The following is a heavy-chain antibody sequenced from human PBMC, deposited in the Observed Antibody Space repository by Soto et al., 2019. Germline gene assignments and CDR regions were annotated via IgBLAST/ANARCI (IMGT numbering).Heavy chain of an antibody. J-gene: IGHJ2*01. Sequence: QVQLVESGGGVVQPGRSLRLSCAASGFTFSSYGMHWVRQAPGKGLEWVAVISYDGSNKYYADSVKGRFTISRDNSKNTLYLQMNSLRAEDTAVYYCAKGPLMAVAGTPWYFDLWGRGTLVTVSS. D-gene: IGHD6-19*01. CDR3: AKGPLMAVAGTPWYFDL. CDR2: ISYDGSNK. CDR1: GFTFSSYG. V-gene: IGHV3-30*18.